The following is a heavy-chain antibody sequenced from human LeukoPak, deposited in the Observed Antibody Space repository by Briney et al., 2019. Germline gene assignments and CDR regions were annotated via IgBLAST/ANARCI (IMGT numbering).Heavy chain of an antibody. CDR1: GFTFSSYS. J-gene: IGHJ4*02. V-gene: IGHV3-21*01. CDR2: ISSSSSYI. D-gene: IGHD6-19*01. Sequence: PGGSLRLSCAASGFTFSSYSMNWVRQAPGEGLEWVSSISSSSSYIYYADSVKGRFTISRDNAKNSLYLQMNSLRAEDTAVYYCARDQAPSGWYYFDYWGQGTLVTVSS. CDR3: ARDQAPSGWYYFDY.